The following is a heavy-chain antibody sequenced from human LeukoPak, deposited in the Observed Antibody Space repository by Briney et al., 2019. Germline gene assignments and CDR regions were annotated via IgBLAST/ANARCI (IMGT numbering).Heavy chain of an antibody. V-gene: IGHV4-31*03. Sequence: PSETLSLTCTVSGGSISSGGFYWSWIRQYPGKGLEWIGFISYTGSTHYNPSLKSRVTISQDTSQNQFSLKLSSVTAADTAVYYCARETFVRIPYYYYYGMDVWGQGTTVTVSS. CDR3: ARETFVRIPYYYYYGMDV. J-gene: IGHJ6*02. D-gene: IGHD6-6*01. CDR1: GGSISSGGFY. CDR2: ISYTGST.